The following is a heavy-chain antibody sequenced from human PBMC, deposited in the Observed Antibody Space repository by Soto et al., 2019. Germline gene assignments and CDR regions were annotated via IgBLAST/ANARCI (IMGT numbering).Heavy chain of an antibody. Sequence: GGSLRLSCAASGFTFSNCGMNWVRQTPGKGLEWVSYISDSGATKHYADSVKGRFTISRDNGKDSLYLQMNSLRDEDTAVYFCARCSRNSCYSYGVDVWGQGATVTVS. CDR1: GFTFSNCG. J-gene: IGHJ6*02. D-gene: IGHD2-15*01. V-gene: IGHV3-48*02. CDR3: ARCSRNSCYSYGVDV. CDR2: ISDSGATK.